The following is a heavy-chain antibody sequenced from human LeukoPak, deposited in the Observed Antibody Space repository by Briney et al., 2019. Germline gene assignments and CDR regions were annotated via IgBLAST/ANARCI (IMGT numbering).Heavy chain of an antibody. CDR2: IYSSGST. D-gene: IGHD5/OR15-5a*01. Sequence: SETLSLTWTVSGGSISSYYWSWIRQPPGKGLEWIGYIYSSGSTNYSPSLKSRVTISVDTSKNQFSLRLTSVTAADTAVYYCARHFSVPYFDYWGQGTLVTVSS. CDR1: GGSISSYY. CDR3: ARHFSVPYFDY. V-gene: IGHV4-59*08. J-gene: IGHJ4*02.